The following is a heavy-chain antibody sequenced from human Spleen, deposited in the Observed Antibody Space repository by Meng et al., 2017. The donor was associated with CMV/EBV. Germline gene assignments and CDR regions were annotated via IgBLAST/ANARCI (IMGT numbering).Heavy chain of an antibody. Sequence: SETLSLTCTVSGGSISSYYWSWIRQPPGKGLEWIGYIYYSGSTNYNPSLKRRVTISVDTSRNQFSLKLSSVTAADTAVYYCARDQLRFRYGMDVWGQGTTVTVSS. V-gene: IGHV4-59*01. CDR3: ARDQLRFRYGMDV. D-gene: IGHD3-3*01. CDR1: GGSISSYY. J-gene: IGHJ6*02. CDR2: IYYSGST.